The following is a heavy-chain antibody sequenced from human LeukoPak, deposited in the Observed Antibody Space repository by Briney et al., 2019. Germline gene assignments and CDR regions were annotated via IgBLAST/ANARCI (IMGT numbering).Heavy chain of an antibody. CDR1: GFTFSSYA. D-gene: IGHD3/OR15-3a*01. V-gene: IGHV3-23*01. J-gene: IGHJ4*02. Sequence: GGSLRLSCAASGFTFSSYAMSWVRQAPGKGLEWVSAISGSDDSTYYADSVKGRFTISRGNSKNTLYLQMNSLRAEDTAAYYCATKGSGFWTPLDYWGQGTLVTVSS. CDR2: ISGSDDST. CDR3: ATKGSGFWTPLDY.